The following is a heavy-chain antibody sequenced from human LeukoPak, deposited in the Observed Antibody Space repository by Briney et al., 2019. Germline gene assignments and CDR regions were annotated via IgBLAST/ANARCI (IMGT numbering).Heavy chain of an antibody. CDR3: ARGDCSSTSCYYY. J-gene: IGHJ4*02. D-gene: IGHD2-2*01. CDR2: ISSSSSYI. CDR1: GFTFSSYS. Sequence: PGGSLRLTCAASGFTFSSYSMNRVRQAPGKGLEWVSSISSSSSYIYYADSVKGRFTISRDNAKNSLYLQMNSLRAEDTAVYYCARGDCSSTSCYYYWGQGTLVTVSS. V-gene: IGHV3-21*01.